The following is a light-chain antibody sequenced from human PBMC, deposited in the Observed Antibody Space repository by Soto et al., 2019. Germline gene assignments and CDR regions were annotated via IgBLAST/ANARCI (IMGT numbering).Light chain of an antibody. CDR3: HQRYNWPRVT. V-gene: IGKV3-11*01. Sequence: EIVMTQSPATLSVSPGERATLSCRASQSVSSYLAWYQQKPGQPPRLLIYDVSNRATGIPARFSGSGSGTDFTLTITSLEPEDLAVYFCHQRYNWPRVTFGQGTRLEIK. J-gene: IGKJ5*01. CDR2: DVS. CDR1: QSVSSY.